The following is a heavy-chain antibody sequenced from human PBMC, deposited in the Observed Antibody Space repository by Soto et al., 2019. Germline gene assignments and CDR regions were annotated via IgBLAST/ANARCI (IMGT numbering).Heavy chain of an antibody. CDR3: ARDPIRQWLDQRRFDY. Sequence: ASVKVSCKASGYTFTGYYMHWVRQAPGQGLEWMGWINPNSDGTNYAQKFQGWVTMTRDPSISTAYMELSRLRSDDTAVYDCARDPIRQWLDQRRFDYWGQGTLVTVSS. D-gene: IGHD6-19*01. CDR1: GYTFTGYY. J-gene: IGHJ4*02. CDR2: INPNSDGT. V-gene: IGHV1-2*04.